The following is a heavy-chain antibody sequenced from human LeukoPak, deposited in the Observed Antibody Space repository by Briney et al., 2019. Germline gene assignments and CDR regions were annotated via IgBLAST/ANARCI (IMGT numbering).Heavy chain of an antibody. D-gene: IGHD3-9*01. V-gene: IGHV4-34*01. Sequence: SETLSLTCAVYGVSFSGYYWSWIRQPPGKGLEWIGEINHSGSTNYNPSLKSRVTISVDTSKNQFSLKLSSVTAADTAVYYCARGGGLRYFDWLFRPFDYWGQGTLVTVSS. CDR3: ARGGGLRYFDWLFRPFDY. J-gene: IGHJ4*02. CDR2: INHSGST. CDR1: GVSFSGYY.